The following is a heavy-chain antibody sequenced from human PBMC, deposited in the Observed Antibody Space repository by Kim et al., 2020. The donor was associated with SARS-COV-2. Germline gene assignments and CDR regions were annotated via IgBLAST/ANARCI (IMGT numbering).Heavy chain of an antibody. CDR3: ARDLVY. V-gene: IGHV3-7*01. Sequence: KQDGSEKYYVDSVEGRFTNSRDNAENSLYLQMNSLRAEDTAVYYCARDLVYWGQGTLVTVSS. J-gene: IGHJ4*02. CDR2: KQDGSEK.